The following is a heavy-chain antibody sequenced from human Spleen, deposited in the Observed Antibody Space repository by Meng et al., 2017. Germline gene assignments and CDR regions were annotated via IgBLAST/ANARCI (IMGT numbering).Heavy chain of an antibody. CDR1: GGSFSGYY. J-gene: IGHJ6*02. Sequence: SQTLSLTCAVYGGSFSGYYWSWIRQPPGKGLEWIGSMHHGGSTYYSPSLKSRVTISVDTSKNQFSLKLSSVTAADTAVYYCARDFVVVIAGTHYYYGLDVWGQGTTVTVSS. D-gene: IGHD2-15*01. CDR3: ARDFVVVIAGTHYYYGLDV. V-gene: IGHV4-34*01. CDR2: MHHGGST.